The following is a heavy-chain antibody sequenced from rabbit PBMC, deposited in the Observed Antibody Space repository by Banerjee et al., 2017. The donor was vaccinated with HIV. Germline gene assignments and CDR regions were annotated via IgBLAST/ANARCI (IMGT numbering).Heavy chain of an antibody. CDR2: IYTSSGST. CDR3: ARGWITMTMNL. D-gene: IGHD2-1*01. V-gene: IGHV1S40*01. J-gene: IGHJ4*01. Sequence: QSLEESGGDLVKPGGSLTLTCTASGLDFSSSYWICWVRQAPGKGLEWIACIYTSSGSTYYATWAKGRFTISGTSSTTVTLQMTSLTAADTATYFCARGWITMTMNLWGPGTLVTVS. CDR1: GLDFSSSYW.